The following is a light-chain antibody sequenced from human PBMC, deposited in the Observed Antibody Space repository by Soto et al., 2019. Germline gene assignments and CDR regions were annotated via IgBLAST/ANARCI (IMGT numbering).Light chain of an antibody. V-gene: IGKV3-15*01. J-gene: IGKJ2*01. CDR1: QSVSSN. CDR3: QQYNNWPPYT. CDR2: GAA. Sequence: EIVMTQSPATLSVSPGERATLSCRASQSVSSNLAWYQQKPGQAPRLLIYGAATRATGIPARFSGSGSGTDLTLTISRLQSEDFAVYYCQQYNNWPPYTFCQGTKLEIK.